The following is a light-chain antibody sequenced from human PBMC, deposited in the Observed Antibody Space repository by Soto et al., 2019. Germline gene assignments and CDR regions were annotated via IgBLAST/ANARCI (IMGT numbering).Light chain of an antibody. CDR1: ISDIGAYDY. Sequence: QCFLTLPASLSGSSGQSITISCTGTISDIGAYDYVSWFQQHPGKAPKLMISEVNNRPPGVSNRFSGSKSGNTAYLTISGLQVEDEAEYFCLSFTTTSTHVFGTGTKVTVL. J-gene: IGLJ1*01. CDR3: LSFTTTSTHV. CDR2: EVN. V-gene: IGLV2-14*01.